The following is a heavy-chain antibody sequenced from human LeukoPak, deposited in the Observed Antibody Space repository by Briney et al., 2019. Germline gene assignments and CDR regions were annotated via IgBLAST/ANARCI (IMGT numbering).Heavy chain of an antibody. CDR3: ARGSRPTTSFQYYYYGMDV. Sequence: PGRSLRLSCAASGFMFSDYYIFWIRQAPGKGLEWVSYISSSGRTIYYADSVKGRFTVSRDNAKNSLDVQMNSLRAEDTAVYYCARGSRPTTSFQYYYYGMDVWGQGTTVTVSS. CDR1: GFMFSDYY. J-gene: IGHJ6*02. CDR2: ISSSGRTI. V-gene: IGHV3-11*01. D-gene: IGHD4-11*01.